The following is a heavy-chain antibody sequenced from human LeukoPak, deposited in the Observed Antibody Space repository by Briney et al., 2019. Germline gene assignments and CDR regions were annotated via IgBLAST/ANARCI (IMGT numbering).Heavy chain of an antibody. CDR1: GYSLPTYW. CDR2: IYLDDSDT. CDR3: ATSRFGVAPSDY. D-gene: IGHD3-3*01. Sequence: GESLKISCNVSGYSLPTYWIAWVRQMPGKGLEWMGVIYLDDSDTKYGPSFQGLVTISVDKSISAAHLQWRSLKASDTATYYCATSRFGVAPSDYWGQGTLVTVSS. J-gene: IGHJ4*02. V-gene: IGHV5-51*01.